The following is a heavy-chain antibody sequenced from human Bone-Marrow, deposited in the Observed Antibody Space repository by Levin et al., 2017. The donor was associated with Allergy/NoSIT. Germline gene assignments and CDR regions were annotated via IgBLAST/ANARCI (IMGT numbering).Heavy chain of an antibody. CDR2: ISSSSSYI. Sequence: GGSLRLSCAASGFTFSSYSMNWVRQAPGKGLEWVSSISSSSSYIYYADSVKGRFTISRDNAKNSLYLQMNSLRAEDTAVYYCVVPAALTYYYGMDVWGQGTTVTVSS. D-gene: IGHD2-2*01. J-gene: IGHJ6*02. V-gene: IGHV3-21*01. CDR1: GFTFSSYS. CDR3: VVPAALTYYYGMDV.